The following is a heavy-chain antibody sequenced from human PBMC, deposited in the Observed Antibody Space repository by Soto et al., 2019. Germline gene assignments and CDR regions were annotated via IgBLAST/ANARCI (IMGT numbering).Heavy chain of an antibody. Sequence: GLLRLSCAASGFTFSSYSMNWVRQAPGKGLEWVSYISSSSSTIYYADSVKGRFTISRDNAKNSLYLQMNSLRDEDTAVYYCARDRITSKYHWFDAWRQGSLVTLS. J-gene: IGHJ5*02. CDR2: ISSSSSTI. D-gene: IGHD2-2*01. CDR1: GFTFSSYS. V-gene: IGHV3-48*02. CDR3: ARDRITSKYHWFDA.